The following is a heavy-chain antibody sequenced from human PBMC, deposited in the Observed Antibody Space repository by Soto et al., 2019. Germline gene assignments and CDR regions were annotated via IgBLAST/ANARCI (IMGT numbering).Heavy chain of an antibody. CDR2: IWYDGSNK. Sequence: GGSLRLSCAASGFTFISYGMHWVRQAPGKGLEWVAVIWYDGSNKYYADSVKGRFTISRDNSKNTLYLQMNGLRAEDTAVYYCARDESSGWYVFDYWGQGTLVTVSS. CDR1: GFTFISYG. J-gene: IGHJ4*02. CDR3: ARDESSGWYVFDY. V-gene: IGHV3-33*01. D-gene: IGHD6-19*01.